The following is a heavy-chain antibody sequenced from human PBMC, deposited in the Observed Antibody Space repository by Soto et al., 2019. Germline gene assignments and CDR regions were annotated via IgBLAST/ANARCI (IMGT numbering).Heavy chain of an antibody. Sequence: QVQLVQYGAEVKKPGSSVKVSCKASGGTFSSYAISWLRQAPGQGLEWMGGIIPIFGTANYAQKFQGRVTITADESTSTAYMELSSRRAEDTAVYYCARPAEGDYYYYYGMDVWGQGTTVTVSS. D-gene: IGHD2-21*02. J-gene: IGHJ6*02. CDR3: ARPAEGDYYYYYGMDV. CDR2: IIPIFGTA. V-gene: IGHV1-69*12. CDR1: GGTFSSYA.